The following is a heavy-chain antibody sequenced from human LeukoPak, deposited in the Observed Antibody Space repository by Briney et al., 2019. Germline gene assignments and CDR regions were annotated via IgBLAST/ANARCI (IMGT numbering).Heavy chain of an antibody. D-gene: IGHD3-22*01. J-gene: IGHJ4*02. CDR3: ARTYYYDSSGSVFDY. V-gene: IGHV3-33*03. Sequence: PGGSLRLSCAASGFTFSSYGMHWVRQAPGKGLEWVAVIWYDGSNKYYADSVKGRFTISRDNAKNSLFLQINGLRAEDTAVYYCARTYYYDSSGSVFDYWGQGTLVTVSS. CDR2: IWYDGSNK. CDR1: GFTFSSYG.